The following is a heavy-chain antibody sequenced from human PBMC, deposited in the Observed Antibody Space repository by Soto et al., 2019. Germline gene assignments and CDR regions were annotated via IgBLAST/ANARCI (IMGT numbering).Heavy chain of an antibody. J-gene: IGHJ4*02. Sequence: SETLSLTCTVSGGSINGYYWGWIRQPPGKGLEWIGYISYSGNTNQNPSLQSRVTMSVVTSKNQFSLKVNSVTAADTAIYYCARVXMSSYSGNYPPRYYFDYWGQGTLVTVSS. CDR3: ARVXMSSYSGNYPPRYYFDY. V-gene: IGHV4-59*01. CDR2: ISYSGNT. CDR1: GGSINGYY. D-gene: IGHD1-26*01.